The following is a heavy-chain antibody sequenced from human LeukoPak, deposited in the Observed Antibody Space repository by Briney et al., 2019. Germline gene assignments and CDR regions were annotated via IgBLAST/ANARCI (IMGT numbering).Heavy chain of an antibody. V-gene: IGHV1-69*06. Sequence: GASVKVSCEASGGTFSSYAISWVRQAPGQGLEWMGGIIPIFGTANYAQKFQGRVTITADKSTSTAYMELSSLRSEDTAVYYCARDRRVTTAYYYYYMDVWGKGTTVTVSS. CDR3: ARDRRVTTAYYYYYMDV. D-gene: IGHD4-11*01. CDR1: GGTFSSYA. J-gene: IGHJ6*03. CDR2: IIPIFGTA.